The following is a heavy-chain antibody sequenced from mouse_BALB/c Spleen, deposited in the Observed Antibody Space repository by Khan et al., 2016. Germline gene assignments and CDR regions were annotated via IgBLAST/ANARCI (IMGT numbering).Heavy chain of an antibody. CDR3: ARPDGNPPYAMDY. V-gene: IGHV1-62-2*01. D-gene: IGHD2-1*01. Sequence: QVQLQQSGAGLVKPGASVKLSCKASGYTFTEYIIHWVKKRSGQGLEWIGWWEPLSGSIKYNEKFKDKATLTADKSSSTVYMELSSLSSEYSSVYFSARPDGNPPYAMDYWGQGTSVTVSS. J-gene: IGHJ4*01. CDR1: GYTFTEYI. CDR2: WEPLSGSI.